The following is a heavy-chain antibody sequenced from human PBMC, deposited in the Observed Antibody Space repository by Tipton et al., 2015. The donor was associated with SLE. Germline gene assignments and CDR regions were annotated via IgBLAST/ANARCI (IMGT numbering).Heavy chain of an antibody. J-gene: IGHJ4*02. D-gene: IGHD5-18*01. Sequence: TLSLTCIVSGGSFSSGSYHWSWIRQPPGTGLEWIGNIYYSGSTNYNPSLKSRVSISVDTSKNQFSPKLSSVTAADTAVYYCAGQLWLHYFDYWGQGTLVSVSS. V-gene: IGHV4-61*01. CDR3: AGQLWLHYFDY. CDR1: GGSFSSGSYH. CDR2: IYYSGST.